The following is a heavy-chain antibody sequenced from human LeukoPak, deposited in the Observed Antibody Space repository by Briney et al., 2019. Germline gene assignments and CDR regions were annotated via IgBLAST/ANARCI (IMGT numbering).Heavy chain of an antibody. CDR2: IRHDGSNK. J-gene: IGHJ6*02. CDR1: GFTFSSYG. V-gene: IGHV3-33*01. CDR3: ARGQQQLYYYYGMDV. Sequence: WGTLRLSCAASGFTFSSYGMHWVRQAPGKGLEWVAVIRHDGSNKYYADSVKGRFTISRDNSKNTLYLQMNSLRAEDTAVYYCARGQQQLYYYYGMDVWGQGTTVTVSS. D-gene: IGHD6-13*01.